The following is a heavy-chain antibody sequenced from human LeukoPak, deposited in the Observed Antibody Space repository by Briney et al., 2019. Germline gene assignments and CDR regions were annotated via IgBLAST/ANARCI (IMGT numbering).Heavy chain of an antibody. CDR1: GYSISSGYY. CDR3: ARSRGSYYGGYYFDY. D-gene: IGHD1-26*01. V-gene: IGHV4-38-2*01. J-gene: IGHJ4*02. CDR2: IYHSGST. Sequence: ASETLSLTCAVSGYSISSGYYWGGIRQPPGKGLEWIGSIYHSGSTYYNPSLKSRVTISVDTSKNQFSLKLSSVTAADTAVYYCARSRGSYYGGYYFDYWGQGTLVTVSS.